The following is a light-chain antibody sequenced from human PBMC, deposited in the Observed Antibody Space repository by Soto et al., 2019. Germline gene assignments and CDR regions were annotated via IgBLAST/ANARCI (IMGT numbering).Light chain of an antibody. CDR3: QAWDSSTVV. CDR2: QNT. Sequence: SYELTQPPSVSVSPGQTASITCSGDKLGDEYSCWYQQKPGQSPVLVIYQNTKRPSGIPERFSGSKSGNTATLTISGTQAMDEADYYCQAWDSSTVVFGGGTKLTVL. J-gene: IGLJ2*01. CDR1: KLGDEY. V-gene: IGLV3-1*01.